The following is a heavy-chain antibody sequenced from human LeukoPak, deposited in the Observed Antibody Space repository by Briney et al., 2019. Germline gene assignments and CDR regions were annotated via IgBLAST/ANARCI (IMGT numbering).Heavy chain of an antibody. CDR2: ISSSGSTI. CDR1: GFIVNTNY. J-gene: IGHJ4*02. D-gene: IGHD6-6*01. Sequence: PGGSLRLSCAASGFIVNTNYMTWVRQAPGRGLEWVSYISSSGSTIYYADSVKGRFTISRDNAKNSLYLQMNSLRAEDTAVYYCARGAAHFDYWGQGTLVTVSS. CDR3: ARGAAHFDY. V-gene: IGHV3-11*04.